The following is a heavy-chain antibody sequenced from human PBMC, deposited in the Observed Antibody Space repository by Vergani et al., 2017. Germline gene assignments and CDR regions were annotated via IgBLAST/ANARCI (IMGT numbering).Heavy chain of an antibody. CDR1: GFTFSSYS. V-gene: IGHV3-21*04. D-gene: IGHD1-1*01. CDR2: ISSSSSYI. J-gene: IGHJ6*03. Sequence: EVQLLESGGGLVQPGGSLRLSCAASGFTFSSYSMNWVRQAPGKGLEWVSSISSSSSYIYYADSVKGRFTISRDNAKNSLYLQMNSLRAEDTAVYYCAKPSWRYYYYMDVWGKGTTVTVSS. CDR3: AKPSWRYYYYMDV.